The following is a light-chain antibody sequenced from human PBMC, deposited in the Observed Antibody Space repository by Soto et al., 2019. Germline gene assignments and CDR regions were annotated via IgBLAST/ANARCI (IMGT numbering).Light chain of an antibody. Sequence: EIVMTQSPSTPSVSPVERATLSFRAIQIVISNIAWYQQKPGQAPRLLIYGASSRATGIPDRFSGAGSGTEIPLTISRVAPEDYAVYYCQQYNTSPWTFGQGTKV. CDR2: GAS. CDR1: QIVISN. V-gene: IGKV3D-15*01. J-gene: IGKJ1*01. CDR3: QQYNTSPWT.